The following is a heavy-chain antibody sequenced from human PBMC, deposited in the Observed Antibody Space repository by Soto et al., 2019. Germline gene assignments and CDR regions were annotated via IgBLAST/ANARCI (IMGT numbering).Heavy chain of an antibody. V-gene: IGHV1-8*01. Sequence: QVQLVQSGAEVRRPGTSVMVSCKTSGSTFTDYDINWVRQATGQGLEWMGWMNPNSGNTGYAQKFQGRVSMTRNTATSTAYMELSSLRSDDTAIYYCARDSSTTNPVWGQGTMVTVSS. D-gene: IGHD2-2*01. J-gene: IGHJ3*01. CDR3: ARDSSTTNPV. CDR1: GSTFTDYD. CDR2: MNPNSGNT.